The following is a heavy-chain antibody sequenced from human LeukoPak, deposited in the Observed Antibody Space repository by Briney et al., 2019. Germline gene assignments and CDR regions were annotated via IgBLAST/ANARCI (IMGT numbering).Heavy chain of an antibody. CDR2: ISWNSGSI. J-gene: IGHJ4*02. D-gene: IGHD6-6*01. CDR3: AKDSLYSSSSGLDY. Sequence: GRSLRLSCASSGFTFDDYAMHWVRQAPGKGLEWVSGISWNSGSIGYADSVKGRFTIPRDNAKNSLYLQMNSLRAEDTALYYCAKDSLYSSSSGLDYWGQGTLVTVSS. CDR1: GFTFDDYA. V-gene: IGHV3-9*01.